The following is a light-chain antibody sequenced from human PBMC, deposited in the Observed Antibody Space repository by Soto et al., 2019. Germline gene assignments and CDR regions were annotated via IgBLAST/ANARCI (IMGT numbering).Light chain of an antibody. V-gene: IGKV1-5*03. CDR2: QAS. CDR3: EHYNSYPYS. J-gene: IGKJ2*03. Sequence: DIQMTQSPSTLSASVGERVTITCRASQTINAWLAWYQQKIGKAPKVLIYQASTLESAVPSRFSGSGSGTTFTITISRLQPDDCATYYCEHYNSYPYSFVQGTELDIK. CDR1: QTINAW.